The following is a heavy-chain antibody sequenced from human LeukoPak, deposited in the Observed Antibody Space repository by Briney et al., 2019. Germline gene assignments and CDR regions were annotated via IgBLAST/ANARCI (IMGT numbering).Heavy chain of an antibody. J-gene: IGHJ4*02. V-gene: IGHV4-34*01. CDR3: ARGQGALLWFGEYYYFDY. CDR1: GGSFSGYY. D-gene: IGHD3-10*01. CDR2: INHSGST. Sequence: SETLSLTCAVYGGSFSGYYWSWIRQPPGKGLEWIGEINHSGSTNYNPSLKSRVTISADTSKNQFSLKLSSVTAADTAVYYCARGQGALLWFGEYYYFDYWGQGTLVTVSS.